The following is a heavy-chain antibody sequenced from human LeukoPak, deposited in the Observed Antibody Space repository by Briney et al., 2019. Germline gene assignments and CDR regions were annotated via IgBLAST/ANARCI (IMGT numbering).Heavy chain of an antibody. CDR2: INWNSGTL. J-gene: IGHJ2*01. Sequence: GGSLRLSCAASGFIFDDYAMHWVRQAPGKGLGWVSTINWNSGTLAYADSVKGRFTISRDNAKNSLYLQMNSLRTEDTALYYCARGLGGDQGYFDLWGRGTLATVSS. CDR1: GFIFDDYA. CDR3: ARGLGGDQGYFDL. D-gene: IGHD3-10*01. V-gene: IGHV3-9*01.